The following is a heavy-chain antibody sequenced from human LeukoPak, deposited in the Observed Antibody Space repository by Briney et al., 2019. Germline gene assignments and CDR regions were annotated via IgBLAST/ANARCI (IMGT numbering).Heavy chain of an antibody. CDR1: GDSINSDY. CDR2: IYYSGST. CDR3: ARLPTVTTPYYYYYYMDV. V-gene: IGHV4-59*12. D-gene: IGHD4-11*01. J-gene: IGHJ6*03. Sequence: SETLSLTCTVSGDSINSDYWNWIRQPPGKGLEWIGFIYYSGSTNYNPSLKSRVTISVDTSKNQFSLKLSSVTAADTAVYYCARLPTVTTPYYYYYYMDVWGKGTTVTVSS.